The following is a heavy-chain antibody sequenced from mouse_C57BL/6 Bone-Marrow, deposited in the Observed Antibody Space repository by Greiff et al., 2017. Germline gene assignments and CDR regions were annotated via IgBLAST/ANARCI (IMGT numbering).Heavy chain of an antibody. CDR2: ISDGGSYT. CDR3: ALIRWLPFAY. V-gene: IGHV5-4*03. J-gene: IGHJ3*01. D-gene: IGHD2-3*01. Sequence: DEMLVESGGGLVKPGGSLKLSCAASGFTFSSYAMSWVRQTPEKRLEWVATISDGGSYTYYPDNVKGRFTISRDNAKNNLYLQMSHLKSEDTAMYYCALIRWLPFAYWGQGTLVTVSA. CDR1: GFTFSSYA.